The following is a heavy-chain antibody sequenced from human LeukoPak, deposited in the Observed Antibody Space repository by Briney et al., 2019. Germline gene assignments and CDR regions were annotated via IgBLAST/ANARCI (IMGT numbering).Heavy chain of an antibody. CDR2: IYPGDSDT. V-gene: IGHV5-51*01. J-gene: IGHJ4*02. D-gene: IGHD3-10*01. CDR1: GYSFTSYW. CDR3: ARRPSAAGFDY. Sequence: NRGESLKISCKGSGYSFTSYWIVWVRQMPGKGLEWIGIIYPGDSDTRYSPSFQGQVTISADKSISTAYLQWSSLKASDTAMYYCARRPSAAGFDYWGQGTLVTVSS.